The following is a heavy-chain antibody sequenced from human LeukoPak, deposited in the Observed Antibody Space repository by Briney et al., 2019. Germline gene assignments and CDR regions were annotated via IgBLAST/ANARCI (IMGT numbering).Heavy chain of an antibody. CDR2: IKQDGSEK. J-gene: IGHJ4*02. CDR3: ARVGSLTTKWESNDYGDYLDY. D-gene: IGHD4-17*01. Sequence: PGRSLRLSCAASGFTFSSYWMSWVRQAPGKGLEWVANIKQDGSEKYYVDSVKGRFTISRDNAKNSLYLQMNSLRAEDTAVHYCARVGSLTTKWESNDYGDYLDYWGQGTLVTVSS. CDR1: GFTFSSYW. V-gene: IGHV3-7*01.